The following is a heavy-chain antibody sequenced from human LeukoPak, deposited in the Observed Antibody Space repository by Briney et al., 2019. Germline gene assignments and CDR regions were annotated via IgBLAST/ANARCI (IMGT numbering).Heavy chain of an antibody. V-gene: IGHV3-9*03. Sequence: PGRSLRLSCAASGFTFDGYAMHWVRQAPGKGLEWVSGISWNSGSIGYADSVKGRFTISRDNAKNSLYLQMNSLRAEDMALYYCAKDIGYVDTAILDYWGQGTLVTVSS. J-gene: IGHJ4*02. D-gene: IGHD5-18*01. CDR2: ISWNSGSI. CDR3: AKDIGYVDTAILDY. CDR1: GFTFDGYA.